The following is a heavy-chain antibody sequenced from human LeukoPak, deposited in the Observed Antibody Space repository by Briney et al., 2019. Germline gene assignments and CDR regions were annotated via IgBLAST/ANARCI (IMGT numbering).Heavy chain of an antibody. CDR2: IYYSGST. D-gene: IGHD5-24*01. CDR1: GGSISSYY. J-gene: IGHJ4*02. Sequence: SETLSLTCTVSGGSISSYYWSWIRQPPGKGLEWIGCIYYSGSTNYNPSLKSRVTISVDTSNNQFSLKLTSLTAADTAVYYCARGRTGRTISFDYWGQGTLVTASS. CDR3: ARGRTGRTISFDY. V-gene: IGHV4-59*01.